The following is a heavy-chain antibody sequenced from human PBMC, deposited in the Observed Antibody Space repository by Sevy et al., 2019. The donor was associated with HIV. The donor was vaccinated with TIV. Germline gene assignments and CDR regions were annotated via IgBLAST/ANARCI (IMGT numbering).Heavy chain of an antibody. V-gene: IGHV3-21*01. J-gene: IGHJ4*02. Sequence: GGSLRLSCAASGFTFSSYSMNWVRQAPGKGLEWVSSISSSSSYIYYADSVKGRFTISRDNAKNSLYLQMNSLRAEDTAVYYCATGKVYYYDTNFARVWGQGTLVTVSS. CDR2: ISSSSSYI. CDR1: GFTFSSYS. CDR3: ATGKVYYYDTNFARV. D-gene: IGHD3-22*01.